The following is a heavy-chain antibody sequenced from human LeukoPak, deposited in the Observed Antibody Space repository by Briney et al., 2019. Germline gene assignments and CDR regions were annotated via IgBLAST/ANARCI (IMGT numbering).Heavy chain of an antibody. CDR3: AKDLVGATDG. CDR1: GFTFSSYG. J-gene: IGHJ4*02. V-gene: IGHV3-33*06. Sequence: GGSLRLSCAASGFTFSSYGMHWVRQAPGKGLEWVAVIWYDGSNKYYADSVKGRFTISRDNSKNTLYLQMNSLRAEDTAVYNCAKDLVGATDGWGQGTLVTVSS. CDR2: IWYDGSNK. D-gene: IGHD1-26*01.